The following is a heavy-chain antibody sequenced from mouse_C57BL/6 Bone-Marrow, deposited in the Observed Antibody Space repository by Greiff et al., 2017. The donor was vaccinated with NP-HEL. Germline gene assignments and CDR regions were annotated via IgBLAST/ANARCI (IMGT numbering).Heavy chain of an antibody. D-gene: IGHD1-1*01. CDR2: IYPGDGDT. CDR1: GYAFSSSW. CDR3: APCRGYYGSSPFDY. V-gene: IGHV1-82*01. J-gene: IGHJ2*01. Sequence: QVQLQQSGPELVKPGASVKISCKASGYAFSSSWMNWVKQRPGKGLEWIGRIYPGDGDTNYNGKFKGKATLTADKSSSTAYMQLSSLTSEDSAVYFCAPCRGYYGSSPFDYWGQGTTLTVSS.